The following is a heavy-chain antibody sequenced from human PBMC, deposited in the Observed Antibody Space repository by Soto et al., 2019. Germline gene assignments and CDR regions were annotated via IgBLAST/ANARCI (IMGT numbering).Heavy chain of an antibody. CDR2: ISTYNGNT. D-gene: IGHD6-19*01. V-gene: IGHV1-18*01. CDR3: AREPGSGWHSDGYYGMDV. CDR1: GYTFTSYG. Sequence: GASVKVSCKASGYTFTSYGISWVRQAPEQGLEWMGWISTYNGNTNYAQMLQGRVTMTTDTSTSTAYMEMRSLRSDDTAVYYCAREPGSGWHSDGYYGMDVWGQGTTVTVSS. J-gene: IGHJ6*02.